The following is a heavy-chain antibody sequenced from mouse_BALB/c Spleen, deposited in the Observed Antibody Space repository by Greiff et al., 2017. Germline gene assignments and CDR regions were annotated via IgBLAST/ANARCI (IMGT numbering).Heavy chain of an antibody. Sequence: EVQRVESGGGLVKPGGSLKLSCAASGFTFSSYAMSWVRQTPEKRLEWVASISSGGSTYYPDSVKGRFTISRDNARNILYLQMSSLRSEDTAMYYCAREGVIYYEVYFDYWGQGTTLTVSS. V-gene: IGHV5-6-5*01. J-gene: IGHJ2*01. CDR1: GFTFSSYA. CDR2: ISSGGST. CDR3: AREGVIYYEVYFDY. D-gene: IGHD2-4*01.